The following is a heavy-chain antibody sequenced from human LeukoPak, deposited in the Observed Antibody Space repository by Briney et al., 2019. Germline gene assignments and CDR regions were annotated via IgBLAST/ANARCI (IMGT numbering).Heavy chain of an antibody. CDR2: IYYSGST. J-gene: IGHJ3*02. D-gene: IGHD3-3*01. V-gene: IGHV4-59*01. Sequence: PSETLSLTCTVSGGSISSYYWSWIRQPPGKGLEWIGYIYYSGSTNYNPSLKSRVTISVDTSKNQFSLKLSSVTAADTAVYYCARDMITIFGVVIGAFDIWGQGTMVTVSS. CDR3: ARDMITIFGVVIGAFDI. CDR1: GGSISSYY.